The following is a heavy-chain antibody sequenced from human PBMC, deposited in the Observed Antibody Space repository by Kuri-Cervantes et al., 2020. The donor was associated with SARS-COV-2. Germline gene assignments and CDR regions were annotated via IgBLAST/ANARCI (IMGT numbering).Heavy chain of an antibody. D-gene: IGHD5-18*01. Sequence: ASVKVSCKASGDTFTGYYMHWVRQAPGQGLEWMGWINPNSGGTNYAQKFQGWVTMTTDTSISTAYMELSRLRSDDTAVYYCARDLIRGYSYGFFGMDVWGQGTTVTVSS. V-gene: IGHV1-2*04. CDR2: INPNSGGT. CDR1: GDTFTGYY. J-gene: IGHJ6*02. CDR3: ARDLIRGYSYGFFGMDV.